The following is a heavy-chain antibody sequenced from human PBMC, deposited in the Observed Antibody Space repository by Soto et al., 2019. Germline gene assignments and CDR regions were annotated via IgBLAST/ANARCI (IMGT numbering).Heavy chain of an antibody. Sequence: SETLSLTCTVSGGSSSSYYWSWIRQPPGRGLEWIGYIYYSGSTNYNPSLKSRVTISVDTSKNQFSLKLSSVTAADTAVYYCARVWGGAFDIWGQGTMVTVSS. CDR3: ARVWGGAFDI. CDR2: IYYSGST. CDR1: GGSSSSYY. V-gene: IGHV4-59*01. D-gene: IGHD3-10*01. J-gene: IGHJ3*02.